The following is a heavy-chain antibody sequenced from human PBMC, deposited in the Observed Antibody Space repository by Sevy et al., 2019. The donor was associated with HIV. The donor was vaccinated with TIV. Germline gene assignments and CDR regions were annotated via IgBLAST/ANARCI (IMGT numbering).Heavy chain of an antibody. V-gene: IGHV3-23*01. CDR1: GFTFSSYA. CDR2: ISGSGGST. Sequence: GGSLRLSCAASGFTFSSYAMSWVRQAPGKGLEWVSAISGSGGSTYYADSVKGRFTISRDNSKNTLYLQMNSLRAEDTAVYYCAKVYSYCSGGSCCYYYFDYWGQGTLVTVSS. CDR3: AKVYSYCSGGSCCYYYFDY. D-gene: IGHD2-15*01. J-gene: IGHJ4*02.